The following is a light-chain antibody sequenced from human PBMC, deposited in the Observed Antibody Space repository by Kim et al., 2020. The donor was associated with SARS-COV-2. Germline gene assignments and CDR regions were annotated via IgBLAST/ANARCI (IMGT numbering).Light chain of an antibody. CDR3: QQDYNSPMYT. CDR1: QSVSNSY. J-gene: IGKJ2*01. CDR2: CAS. Sequence: GERTTHSCRASQSVSNSYLAWYQQKPGQAPRLLNYCASRRAIGIPDRFSGSGSGKDFTLTISSLEPEDFAKYHCQQDYNSPMYTFGQGTNLEI. V-gene: IGKV3-20*01.